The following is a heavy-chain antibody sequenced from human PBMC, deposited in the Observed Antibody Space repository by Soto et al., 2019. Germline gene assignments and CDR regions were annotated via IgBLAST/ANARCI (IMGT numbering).Heavy chain of an antibody. CDR3: ARDRSYTTDY. Sequence: SFSASGFTFSNSWMHWVRQAPGKGLVWVSYINSDGSTTTYADSVKGRFTISRDNAKNTVYLQITSLTAEDTAVYYCARDRSYTTDYWGQGTLVTVSS. D-gene: IGHD1-26*01. CDR1: GFTFSNSW. J-gene: IGHJ4*02. V-gene: IGHV3-74*01. CDR2: INSDGSTT.